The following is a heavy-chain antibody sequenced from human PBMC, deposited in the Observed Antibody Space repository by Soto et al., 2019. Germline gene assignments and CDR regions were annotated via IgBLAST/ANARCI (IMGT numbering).Heavy chain of an antibody. D-gene: IGHD3-10*01. CDR3: AKDVLLWFGELSGNDY. Sequence: GGSLRLSCAASGFTFSSYAMSWVRQAPGKGLEWVSAISGSGGSTYYADSVKGRFTISRDNSKNTLYLQMNSLRAEDTAVYYCAKDVLLWFGELSGNDYWGQGTLVTVSS. CDR2: ISGSGGST. J-gene: IGHJ4*02. V-gene: IGHV3-23*01. CDR1: GFTFSSYA.